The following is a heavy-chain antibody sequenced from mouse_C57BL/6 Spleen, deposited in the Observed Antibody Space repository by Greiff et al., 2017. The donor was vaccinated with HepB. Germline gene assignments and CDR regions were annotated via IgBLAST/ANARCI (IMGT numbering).Heavy chain of an antibody. CDR1: GYTFTSYG. V-gene: IGHV1-81*01. J-gene: IGHJ2*01. Sequence: QVQLKESGAELARPGASVKLSCKASGYTFTSYGISWVKQRTGRGLEWIGEIYPRSGNTYYNEKFKGKATLTADKSSSTAYMELRSLTAEDSAVYFCARDTTVVPDYWGQGTTRTVSS. CDR2: IYPRSGNT. D-gene: IGHD1-1*01. CDR3: ARDTTVVPDY.